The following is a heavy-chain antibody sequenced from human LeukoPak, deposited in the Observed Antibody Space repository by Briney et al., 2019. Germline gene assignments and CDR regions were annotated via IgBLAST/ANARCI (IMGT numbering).Heavy chain of an antibody. D-gene: IGHD1-26*01. CDR1: GGSISSSSYY. CDR3: ASRPLGNWFDP. J-gene: IGHJ5*02. CDR2: IYYSGST. V-gene: IGHV4-39*01. Sequence: SETLSLTCTVSGGSISSSSYYWGWLRQPPGKGLEWIGSIYYSGSTYYNPSLKSRVTISVDTSKNQFSLKLSSVTAADTAVYYCASRPLGNWFDPWGQGTLVTVSS.